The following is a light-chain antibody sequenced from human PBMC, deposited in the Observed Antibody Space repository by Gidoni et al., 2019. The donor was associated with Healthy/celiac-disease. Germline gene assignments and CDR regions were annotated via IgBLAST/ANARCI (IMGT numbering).Light chain of an antibody. V-gene: IGLV1-44*01. CDR3: AAWDDSLNAWV. J-gene: IGLJ3*02. Sequence: QSVLTQPPSASGTPGQRVTISCSGSSSNIGSNTVNWYQQLPGTAPKLLIYSNKPRPSGVPYRFSGSKSGPSASLAISGLQSEDEADYYCAAWDDSLNAWVFGGGTKLTVL. CDR2: SNK. CDR1: SSNIGSNT.